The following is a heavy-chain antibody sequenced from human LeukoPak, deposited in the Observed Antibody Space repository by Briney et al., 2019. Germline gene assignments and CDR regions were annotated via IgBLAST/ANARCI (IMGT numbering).Heavy chain of an antibody. CDR3: ARVLRKRVDY. V-gene: IGHV3-23*01. CDR1: GFTFSSYG. Sequence: GSLRLSCAASGFTFSSYGMSWVRQAPGKGLEWVSAISGSGGSTYYADSVKGRFTISRDNAKNSLYLQMNSLRAEDTAVYYCARVLRKRVDYWGQGTLVTVSS. CDR2: ISGSGGST. J-gene: IGHJ4*02. D-gene: IGHD1-1*01.